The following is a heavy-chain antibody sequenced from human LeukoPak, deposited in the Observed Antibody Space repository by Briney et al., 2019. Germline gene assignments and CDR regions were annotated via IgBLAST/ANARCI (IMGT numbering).Heavy chain of an antibody. CDR2: IDIGGGST. V-gene: IGHV3-23*01. Sequence: GGSLRLSCEVSGFSFSSHAFCWVRQAPGRGLEWVSSIDIGGGSTNYADSVTGRFTIFRDNSKNTVYLQMSGLRAEDTALYYCANEIRPNDHWGQGTLVIVSS. CDR3: ANEIRPNDH. J-gene: IGHJ5*02. D-gene: IGHD3-16*01. CDR1: GFSFSSHA.